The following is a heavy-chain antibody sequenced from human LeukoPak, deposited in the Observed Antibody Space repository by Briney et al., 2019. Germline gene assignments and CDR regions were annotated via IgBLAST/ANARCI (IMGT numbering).Heavy chain of an antibody. J-gene: IGHJ3*02. Sequence: GGSLRLSCAASGFTFSSYAMHWVRQAPGKGLEWVAVISYDGSNKYYADSVKGRFTISRDNSKNTLYLQMNSLRAEDTAVYYCARDMWSRGDTVVPAARGHAFDIWGQGTMVTVSS. D-gene: IGHD2-2*01. CDR3: ARDMWSRGDTVVPAARGHAFDI. CDR1: GFTFSSYA. CDR2: ISYDGSNK. V-gene: IGHV3-30-3*01.